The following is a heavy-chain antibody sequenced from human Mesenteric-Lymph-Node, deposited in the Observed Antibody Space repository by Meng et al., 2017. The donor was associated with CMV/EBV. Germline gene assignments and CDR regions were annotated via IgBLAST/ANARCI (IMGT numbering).Heavy chain of an antibody. Sequence: SETLSLTCPVSGASISGTNYYWGWIRQPPGKGLEWIANIFYSGSTYYNPSLKSRVTISIDTSKNQFSLKLTSVTAADTAVYYCARVGFNWNLFDYWGRGTLVTVSS. CDR2: IFYSGST. CDR1: GASISGTNYY. V-gene: IGHV4-39*07. CDR3: ARVGFNWNLFDY. J-gene: IGHJ4*02. D-gene: IGHD1-20*01.